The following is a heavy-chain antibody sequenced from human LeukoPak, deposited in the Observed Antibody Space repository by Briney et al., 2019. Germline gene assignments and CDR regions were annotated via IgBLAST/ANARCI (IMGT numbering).Heavy chain of an antibody. J-gene: IGHJ4*02. CDR2: IYYSGSI. D-gene: IGHD5-18*01. V-gene: IGHV4-59*08. CDR3: ARSRGYSYGTTFLDY. CDR1: GGSISTYY. Sequence: PSETLSLTCTVSGGSISTYYWSWIRRPPGKGLECIGYIYYSGSINYNPSLKSRVTISVDTSKNQFSLKLSSVTAADTAVYYCARSRGYSYGTTFLDYWGQGTLVTVSS.